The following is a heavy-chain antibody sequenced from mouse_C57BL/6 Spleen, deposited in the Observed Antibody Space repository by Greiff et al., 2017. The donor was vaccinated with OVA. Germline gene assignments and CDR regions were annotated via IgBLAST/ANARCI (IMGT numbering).Heavy chain of an antibody. Sequence: EVMLVESGGDLVKPGGSLKLSCAASGFTFSSYGMSWVRQTPDKRLEWVATISSGGSYTYYPDSVKGRFTISRDNAKNTLDLQMSSLKSEDTAMYYCARPYGNYDAMDYWGPGTSVTVSS. CDR1: GFTFSSYG. CDR2: ISSGGSYT. V-gene: IGHV5-6*01. J-gene: IGHJ4*01. D-gene: IGHD2-1*01. CDR3: ARPYGNYDAMDY.